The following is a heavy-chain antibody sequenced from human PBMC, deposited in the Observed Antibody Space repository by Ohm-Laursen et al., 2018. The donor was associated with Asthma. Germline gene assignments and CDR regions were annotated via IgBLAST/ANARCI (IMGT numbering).Heavy chain of an antibody. CDR3: AREYASSWYPCFDY. Sequence: SLRLSCSASGLNFNSSTMHWVRQAPGKGLEWVAVMSYDGSNKYHADSVKGRFTISRDNSKNTLYLQMNSLRPEDTAVYYCAREYASSWYPCFDYWGQGTLVTVSS. CDR1: GLNFNSST. J-gene: IGHJ4*02. D-gene: IGHD6-13*01. CDR2: MSYDGSNK. V-gene: IGHV3-30-3*01.